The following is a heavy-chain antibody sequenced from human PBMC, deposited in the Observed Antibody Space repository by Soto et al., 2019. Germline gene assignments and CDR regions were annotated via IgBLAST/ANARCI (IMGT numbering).Heavy chain of an antibody. CDR1: GGSISSYY. V-gene: IGHV4-59*01. CDR3: ARSRYTSGWWTPPFDY. D-gene: IGHD6-19*01. CDR2: IYYSGST. Sequence: QVQLQESGPGLVKPSESLSLTCAVSGGSISSYYWSWLQQPPGKGLEWIGYIYYSGSTNYNPSLKSRVTISVDTSKNQFSLKLTSVTAADTAVYYCARSRYTSGWWTPPFDYWGQGTLVTVSS. J-gene: IGHJ4*02.